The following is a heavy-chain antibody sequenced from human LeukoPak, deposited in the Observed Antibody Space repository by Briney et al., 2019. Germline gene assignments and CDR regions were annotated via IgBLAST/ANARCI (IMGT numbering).Heavy chain of an antibody. Sequence: SQTLSLTCTVSGGSISSGSYYWSWIRQPAGNGLEWIGRIYTSGSTNYNPSLKSRVTISVDTSKNQFSLKLSSVTAADTAVYYCARGYSSGWYYFDYWGQGTLVTVSS. CDR2: IYTSGST. D-gene: IGHD6-19*01. CDR3: ARGYSSGWYYFDY. V-gene: IGHV4-61*02. J-gene: IGHJ4*02. CDR1: GGSISSGSYY.